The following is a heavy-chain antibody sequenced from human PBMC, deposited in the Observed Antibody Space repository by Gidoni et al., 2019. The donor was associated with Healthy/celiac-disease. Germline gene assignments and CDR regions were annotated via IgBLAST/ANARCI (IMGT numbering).Heavy chain of an antibody. Sequence: QVQLQESGPGLVKPSETLSPTSTVSGGSTSRYYCRWTRQPPGKGLEWIGSIYYCGSTNYNPSLKSRVTIAVDTSKNQFYLKLSSVTAADTAVYYCARAPRYCSSTSCYAYYGMDVWGQGTTVTVSS. D-gene: IGHD2-2*01. J-gene: IGHJ6*02. V-gene: IGHV4-59*01. CDR2: IYYCGST. CDR1: GGSTSRYY. CDR3: ARAPRYCSSTSCYAYYGMDV.